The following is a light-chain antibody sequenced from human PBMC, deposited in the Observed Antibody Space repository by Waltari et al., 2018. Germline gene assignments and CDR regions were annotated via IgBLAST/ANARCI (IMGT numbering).Light chain of an antibody. V-gene: IGKV1-39*01. CDR1: QSISRF. CDR2: SAS. CDR3: QQTDTSPST. Sequence: DIQVTQSPSSLSASVGDRVTITCRASQSISRFLNWYQQKPGKAPKLLIYSASSLPSGVPSRFGGSGSGTDFTLTISSLEPEDFATYFCQQTDTSPSTFGQGTKLDFK. J-gene: IGKJ2*01.